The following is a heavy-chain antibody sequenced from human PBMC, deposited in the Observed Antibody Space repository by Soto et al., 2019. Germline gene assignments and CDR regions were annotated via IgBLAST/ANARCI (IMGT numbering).Heavy chain of an antibody. CDR1: GGSIDRSNYY. J-gene: IGHJ4*02. CDR2: TYYNGNA. V-gene: IGHV4-39*01. D-gene: IGHD3-22*01. Sequence: QLQLQESGPGLVKPSETLSLTCTVSGGSIDRSNYYWDWIRQPPGKGLEWIGTTYYNGNAYYNPSLXSXVSXSVDTSKNQFSLKLISVTAADTAVYYCARHFVAVVIKGWGYWGQGTLVTVSS. CDR3: ARHFVAVVIKGWGY.